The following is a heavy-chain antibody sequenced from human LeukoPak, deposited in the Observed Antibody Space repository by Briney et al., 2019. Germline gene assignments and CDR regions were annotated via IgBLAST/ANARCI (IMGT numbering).Heavy chain of an antibody. J-gene: IGHJ4*02. CDR2: IYTSGST. Sequence: PSQTLSLTCTVSGGSISSGSYYWSWIRQPAGKGLEWIGRIYTSGSTNYNPSLKSRVTIPVDTSKNQFSLKLSSVTAADTAVYYCARVTIRESCDYWGQGTLVTVSS. D-gene: IGHD4-11*01. CDR3: ARVTIRESCDY. V-gene: IGHV4-61*02. CDR1: GGSISSGSYY.